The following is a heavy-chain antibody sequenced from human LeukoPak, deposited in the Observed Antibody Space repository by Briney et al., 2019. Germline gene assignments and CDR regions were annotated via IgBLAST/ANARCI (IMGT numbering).Heavy chain of an antibody. J-gene: IGHJ6*03. D-gene: IGHD4-17*01. CDR2: INPSGGST. CDR1: GYTFTSYY. V-gene: IGHV1-46*01. Sequence: ASVKVSCKASGYTFTSYYVHWVRQAPGQGLEWMGIINPSGGSTSYAQKFQGRVTMTRDTSTSTVYMELSSLRSEDTAVYYCATHGTVTAVDYYYYYYMDVWGKGTTVTVSS. CDR3: ATHGTVTAVDYYYYYYMDV.